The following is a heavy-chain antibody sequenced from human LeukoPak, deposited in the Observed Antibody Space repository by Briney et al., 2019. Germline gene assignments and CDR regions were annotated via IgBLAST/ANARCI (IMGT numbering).Heavy chain of an antibody. Sequence: GGSLRLSCAASGFTFRSYWMSWVRQAPGKGLEWVGRIKSKTDGGTTDYAAPVKGRFTISRDDSKNTLYLQMNSLKTEDTAVYYCTTVSGWYRLSYFQHWGQGTLVTVSS. CDR3: TTVSGWYRLSYFQH. CDR1: GFTFRSYW. V-gene: IGHV3-15*01. D-gene: IGHD6-19*01. CDR2: IKSKTDGGTT. J-gene: IGHJ1*01.